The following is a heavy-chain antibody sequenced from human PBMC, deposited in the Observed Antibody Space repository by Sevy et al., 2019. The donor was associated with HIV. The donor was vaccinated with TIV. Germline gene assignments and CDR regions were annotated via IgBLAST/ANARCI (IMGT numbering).Heavy chain of an antibody. CDR3: ARSRYCSSTSCYPPYYYYGMDV. D-gene: IGHD2-2*01. V-gene: IGHV1-2*02. CDR1: GYTFTGYY. CDR2: INPNSGGT. J-gene: IGHJ6*02. Sequence: ASVKVSYKASGYTFTGYYMHWVRQAPGQGLEWMGWINPNSGGTNYAQKFQGRVTMTRDTSISTAYMELSRLRSDDTAVYYCARSRYCSSTSCYPPYYYYGMDVWGQGTTVTISS.